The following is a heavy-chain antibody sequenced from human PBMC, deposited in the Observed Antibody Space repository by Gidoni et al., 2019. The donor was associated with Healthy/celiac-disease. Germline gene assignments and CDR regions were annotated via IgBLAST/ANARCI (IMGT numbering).Heavy chain of an antibody. Sequence: QVQLVESGGGVVQPGRSLRLSCAASGFTFRSYAMHWVRQAPGKGLEWVAVISYDGSNKYYADSVKGRFTISRDNSKNTLYLQMNSLRAEDTAVYYCARVANYYYYYGMDVWGQGTTVTVSS. J-gene: IGHJ6*02. V-gene: IGHV3-30-3*01. CDR2: ISYDGSNK. CDR1: GFTFRSYA. CDR3: ARVANYYYYYGMDV.